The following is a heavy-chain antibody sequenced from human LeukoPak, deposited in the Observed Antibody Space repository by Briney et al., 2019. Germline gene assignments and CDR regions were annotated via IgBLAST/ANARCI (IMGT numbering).Heavy chain of an antibody. CDR1: GGTFSSYA. CDR3: ASPQRAVAGLDYGMDV. J-gene: IGHJ6*02. D-gene: IGHD6-19*01. Sequence: SVKVSCKASGGTFSSYAISWVRQAPGQGLEWMGRIIPILGIANYAQKFQGRVTITADKSTSTAYMELSSLRSEDTAVYYCASPQRAVAGLDYGMDVWGQGTTVTVSS. V-gene: IGHV1-69*04. CDR2: IIPILGIA.